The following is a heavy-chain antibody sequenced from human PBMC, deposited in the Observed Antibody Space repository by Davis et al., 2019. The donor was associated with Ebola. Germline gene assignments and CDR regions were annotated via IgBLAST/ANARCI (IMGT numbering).Heavy chain of an antibody. V-gene: IGHV3-7*03. Sequence: GESLKISCAASGFSFSSIWMGWLSQAPGKGLEWVANIKEDGSDKNHADSVKGRFTISRDNANNLLYLQMNSLRAEDTAVYYCAREDWVYDYWGQGTRVTVSS. CDR1: GFSFSSIW. J-gene: IGHJ4*02. CDR3: AREDWVYDY. CDR2: IKEDGSDK. D-gene: IGHD2-21*01.